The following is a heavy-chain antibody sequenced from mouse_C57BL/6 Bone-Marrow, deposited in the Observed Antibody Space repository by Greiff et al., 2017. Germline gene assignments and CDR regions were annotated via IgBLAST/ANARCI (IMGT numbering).Heavy chain of an antibody. J-gene: IGHJ4*01. D-gene: IGHD6-5*01. CDR2: IRNKANGYTT. CDR1: GFTFTDYY. V-gene: IGHV7-3*01. Sequence: EVQLVESGGGLVQPGGSLSLSCAASGFTFTDYYMSWVRQPPGKALEWLGFIRNKANGYTTEYSASVKGRFTIFRDNSQSILYLQMNALRAEDSATYYCARYTSYAFYAMDYWGQGTSVTVSS. CDR3: ARYTSYAFYAMDY.